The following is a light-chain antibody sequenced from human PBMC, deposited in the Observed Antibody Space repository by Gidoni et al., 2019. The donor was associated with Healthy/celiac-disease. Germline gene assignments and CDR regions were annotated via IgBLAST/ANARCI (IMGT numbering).Light chain of an antibody. CDR2: AAS. CDR3: QTYNSAPFT. J-gene: IGKJ3*01. V-gene: IGKV1-27*01. CDR1: PGISNY. Sequence: DIQMTQSPSSLSASVGDRVTITCRASPGISNYLAWYQQKPGKVPKLLIYAASTLQSGVPSRFSCGGSVTVFTLTISSLQPEDVATYYFQTYNSAPFTFGPGTKVDIK.